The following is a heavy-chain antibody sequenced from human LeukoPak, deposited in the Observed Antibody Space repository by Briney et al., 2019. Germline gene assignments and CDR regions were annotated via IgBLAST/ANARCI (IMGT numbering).Heavy chain of an antibody. CDR3: AREDSSSWTRTENYFDY. CDR2: ISSSSSYI. V-gene: IGHV3-21*01. CDR1: GFTFSSYS. J-gene: IGHJ4*02. D-gene: IGHD6-13*01. Sequence: GGSLRLSCAASGFTFSSYSMNWVRQAPGKGLEWVSSISSSSSYIHYADSVKSRFTISRDNAKNSLYLQMNSLRAEDTAVYYCAREDSSSWTRTENYFDYWGQGTLVTVSS.